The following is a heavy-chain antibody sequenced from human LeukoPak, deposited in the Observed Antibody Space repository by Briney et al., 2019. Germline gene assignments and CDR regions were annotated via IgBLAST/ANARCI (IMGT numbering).Heavy chain of an antibody. Sequence: ASVTVSCKCSGYSFIDYHMHWVRQAPGQGLAWMGWTNTNTGGTKYAQKFQGRVTMTRDTSISTGYMELSSLRADDTAVYFCASVEMATIGFEHWGQGTLVTVSS. CDR3: ASVEMATIGFEH. J-gene: IGHJ4*02. V-gene: IGHV1-2*02. CDR1: GYSFIDYH. D-gene: IGHD5-24*01. CDR2: TNTNTGGT.